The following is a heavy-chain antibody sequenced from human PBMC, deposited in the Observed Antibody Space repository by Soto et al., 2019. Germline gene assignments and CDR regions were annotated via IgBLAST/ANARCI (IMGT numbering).Heavy chain of an antibody. Sequence: ASVKASGKAPGYNFTSYVISWVRQPPGQGLEWMGWISAYNGNTTYAQTLQGRVTMTTDTSTSTAYMELRSLRSDDTPVYYCARNPFQPVAATDYYYGMDVWGQGTTVTVSS. V-gene: IGHV1-18*04. CDR1: GYNFTSYV. CDR2: ISAYNGNT. D-gene: IGHD6-19*01. CDR3: ARNPFQPVAATDYYYGMDV. J-gene: IGHJ6*02.